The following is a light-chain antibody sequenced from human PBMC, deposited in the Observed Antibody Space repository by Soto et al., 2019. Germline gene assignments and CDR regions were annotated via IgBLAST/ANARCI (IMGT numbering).Light chain of an antibody. CDR1: QTVNSNY. J-gene: IGKJ4*01. CDR3: QQYDRSPLIT. Sequence: EIVLTQSPGTLSLSTGERATLSCRASQTVNSNYLALYQQRAGQAPRLLIYGASTRAADIPDRFSGSGSGTDFTRTISRLEPEDFAVYYCQQYDRSPLITFGGGTKVEIK. V-gene: IGKV3-20*01. CDR2: GAS.